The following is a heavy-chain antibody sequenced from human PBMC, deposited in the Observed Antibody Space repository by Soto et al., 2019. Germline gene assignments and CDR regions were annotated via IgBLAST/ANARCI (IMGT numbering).Heavy chain of an antibody. CDR3: ARDPGHQNYLRPDAFDI. D-gene: IGHD1-7*01. Sequence: SVKVSCKASGCTFSSYAISCVRQAPGQGLEWMGGVIPIFGTANYAQKFQGRVTITADESTSTAYMELSSLRSEDTAVYYCARDPGHQNYLRPDAFDIWGQGTMVTVSS. V-gene: IGHV1-69*13. CDR1: GCTFSSYA. J-gene: IGHJ3*02. CDR2: VIPIFGTA.